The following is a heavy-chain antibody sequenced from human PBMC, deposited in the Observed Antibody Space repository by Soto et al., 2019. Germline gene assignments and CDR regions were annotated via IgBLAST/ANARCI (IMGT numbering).Heavy chain of an antibody. CDR2: INPDGSGT. J-gene: IGHJ3*01. Sequence: EVQLVESGGGLVQTGGSLRLSCAASGFTFSSYWMHWVRQAPGKGLVWVSLINPDGSGTNYADSVKGRFTISRDNAKNTVYLQMNSLRAEDTSVFYGARDNYGAFDVWGQGTMVIVSS. V-gene: IGHV3-74*01. CDR1: GFTFSSYW. D-gene: IGHD3-10*01. CDR3: ARDNYGAFDV.